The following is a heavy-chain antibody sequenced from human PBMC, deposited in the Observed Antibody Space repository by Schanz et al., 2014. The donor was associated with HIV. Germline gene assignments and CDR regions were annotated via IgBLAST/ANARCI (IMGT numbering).Heavy chain of an antibody. V-gene: IGHV1-69*13. CDR1: GGTFSSYA. D-gene: IGHD3-3*02. Sequence: QVQLQQSGAAVKKPGSSVKVSCKASGGTFSSYAISWVRQAPGQGLEWMGGMIPSFRSRTYAQKFQGRVTIAADESASTAYMELNSLRSDDTAVYYCAKSPIFGDVIFYGMDVWGQGTTVTVSS. CDR2: MIPSFRSR. CDR3: AKSPIFGDVIFYGMDV. J-gene: IGHJ6*02.